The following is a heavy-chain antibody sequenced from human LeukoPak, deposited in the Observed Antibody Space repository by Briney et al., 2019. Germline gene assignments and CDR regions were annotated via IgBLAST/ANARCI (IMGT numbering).Heavy chain of an antibody. D-gene: IGHD4-11*01. CDR2: INHSGST. CDR1: GGSFSNYY. CDR3: ARGQYSAHDY. V-gene: IGHV4-34*01. Sequence: SETLSLTCAVYGGSFSNYYWSWIRQPPGKGLEWIGEINHSGSTNCNPSLKSRVTISVDTSKNQFSLKLSSVTPEDTAVYYCARGQYSAHDYWGQGTLVTVSS. J-gene: IGHJ4*02.